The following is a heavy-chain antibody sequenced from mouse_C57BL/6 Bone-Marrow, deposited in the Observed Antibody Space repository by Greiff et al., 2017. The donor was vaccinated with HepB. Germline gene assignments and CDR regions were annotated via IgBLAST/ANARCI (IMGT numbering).Heavy chain of an antibody. V-gene: IGHV1-42*01. J-gene: IGHJ3*01. CDR2: INPSTGGT. Sequence: EVQLQQSGPELVKPGASVKISCKASGYSFTGYYMNWVKQSPEKSLGWIGEINPSTGGTTYNQKFKAKATLTVDKSSSTAYMQLKSLTSEDSAVYYCARDYRFAYWGQGTLVTVSA. CDR3: ARDYRFAY. CDR1: GYSFTGYY. D-gene: IGHD2-4*01.